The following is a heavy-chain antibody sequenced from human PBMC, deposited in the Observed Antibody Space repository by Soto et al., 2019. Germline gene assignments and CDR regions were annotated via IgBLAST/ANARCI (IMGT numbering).Heavy chain of an antibody. D-gene: IGHD5-12*01. Sequence: PGGSLRLSCATSGFTFSKYAMTWVRQAPGKGLEWVSSINGGGGSTYYADSVKGRFTVSRDNSKSTLYLEMSSLRAEDTAVFYCAKYPEYRVYGATYFDYWGQGTLVTVSS. CDR1: GFTFSKYA. V-gene: IGHV3-23*01. CDR3: AKYPEYRVYGATYFDY. J-gene: IGHJ4*02. CDR2: INGGGGST.